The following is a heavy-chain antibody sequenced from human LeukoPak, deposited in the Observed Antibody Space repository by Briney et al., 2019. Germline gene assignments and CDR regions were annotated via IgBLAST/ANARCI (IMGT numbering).Heavy chain of an antibody. CDR3: ARHLYPRDYFDY. D-gene: IGHD2-2*01. Sequence: SETLSLTCTVSGGSISSGDYYWSWIRQPPGKGLEWIGYMYYTGSTYYNPPLKSRVTISVDTSKNQFSLKLSSVTAADTAVYYCARHLYPRDYFDYWGQGTLVTVSS. J-gene: IGHJ4*02. CDR1: GGSISSGDYY. CDR2: MYYTGST. V-gene: IGHV4-30-4*08.